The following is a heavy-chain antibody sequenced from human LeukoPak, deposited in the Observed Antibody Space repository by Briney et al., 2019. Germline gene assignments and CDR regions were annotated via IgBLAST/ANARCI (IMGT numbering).Heavy chain of an antibody. J-gene: IGHJ3*02. CDR1: GGSITSSSYY. CDR2: FYYSGNT. Sequence: SETLSLTCTVSGGSITSSSYYWGWIRQPPGKGLEWIGSFYYSGNTYYNPSLKSRVTISVDTSTNQFSLRLNSVTAADTAVYYCARYRAFDIWGRGTLVTVSS. CDR3: ARYRAFDI. V-gene: IGHV4-39*07.